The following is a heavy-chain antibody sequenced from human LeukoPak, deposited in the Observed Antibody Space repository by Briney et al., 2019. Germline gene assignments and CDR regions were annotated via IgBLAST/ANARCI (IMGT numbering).Heavy chain of an antibody. J-gene: IGHJ4*02. CDR2: IFYSGSS. Sequence: SETLSLTCTVSGDSISSSWYYWGWIRQPPGKGLERIGSIFYSGSSYYNPSLKSRVTISVDTSKNQFSLKLSSVTAADTAVYYCARQLEMAIIADYFDYWGQGTLVTVSS. CDR3: ARQLEMAIIADYFDY. CDR1: GDSISSSWYY. D-gene: IGHD5-24*01. V-gene: IGHV4-39*01.